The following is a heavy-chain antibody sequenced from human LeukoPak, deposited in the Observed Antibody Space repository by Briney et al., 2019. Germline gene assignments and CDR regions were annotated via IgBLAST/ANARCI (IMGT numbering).Heavy chain of an antibody. CDR3: ARRGYCSSTSCYHFDY. V-gene: IGHV5-51*01. Sequence: GGSLKISCKGSRYSFTSYWIGWVRQMPGKGLEWMGIIYPGDSDTRYSPSFQGQVTISADKSISTAYLQWSSLKASDTAMYYCARRGYCSSTSCYHFDYWGQGTLVTVSS. J-gene: IGHJ4*02. CDR1: RYSFTSYW. CDR2: IYPGDSDT. D-gene: IGHD2-2*01.